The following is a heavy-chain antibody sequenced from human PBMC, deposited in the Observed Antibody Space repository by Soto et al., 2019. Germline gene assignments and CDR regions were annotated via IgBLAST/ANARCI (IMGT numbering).Heavy chain of an antibody. J-gene: IGHJ4*02. CDR2: IYWDDDK. V-gene: IGHV2-5*02. CDR3: AHRAQTRVGAFFDY. Sequence: QITLKESGPTLVKPTQTLTLTCTFSGFSLSTSGVGVGWIRQPPGKALEWLALIYWDDDKRYSPSLKSRLTITKDTSKNQVVLTMTNMDSVDTATYYCAHRAQTRVGAFFDYWGQGTLVTVSS. D-gene: IGHD1-26*01. CDR1: GFSLSTSGVG.